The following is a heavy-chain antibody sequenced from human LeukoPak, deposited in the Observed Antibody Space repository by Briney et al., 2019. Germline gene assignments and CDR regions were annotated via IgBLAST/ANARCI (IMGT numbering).Heavy chain of an antibody. Sequence: ASVKVSCKPSGYTFTSYYMHWVRQAPGQGLEWMGIINPSGGSTSYAQKFQGRVTMTRDMSTSTVYMELSSLRSEDTAVYYCARSLVVGATYPYHWGQGTLVTVSS. V-gene: IGHV1-46*01. CDR3: ARSLVVGATYPYH. CDR2: INPSGGST. D-gene: IGHD1-26*01. J-gene: IGHJ5*02. CDR1: GYTFTSYY.